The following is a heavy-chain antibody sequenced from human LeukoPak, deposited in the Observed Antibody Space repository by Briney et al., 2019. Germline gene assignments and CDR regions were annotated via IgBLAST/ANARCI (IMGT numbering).Heavy chain of an antibody. Sequence: GGSLRLSCAASGFTFSSYSMNWVRQAPGKGLEWVSSISSSSGYIYYADSVKGRFTISRDNAKNSLYLQMNSLRAEDTAMYYCARLNYGYSYDIDYWGQGTLVTVSS. CDR3: ARLNYGYSYDIDY. J-gene: IGHJ4*02. D-gene: IGHD5-18*01. CDR2: ISSSSGYI. V-gene: IGHV3-21*04. CDR1: GFTFSSYS.